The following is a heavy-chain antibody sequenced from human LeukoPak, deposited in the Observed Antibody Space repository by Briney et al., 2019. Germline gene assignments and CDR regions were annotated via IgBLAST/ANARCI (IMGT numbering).Heavy chain of an antibody. J-gene: IGHJ2*01. CDR3: ARGILGLYYFDV. Sequence: SETLSLTCAISGGSFTGYYWTWFRGAPGKGLEWIGEMHYSGATSYKPPLRSRVTISRGTSANQFSLEVTSVAAADTAVYYCARGILGLYYFDVWGRSTSVTVSS. CDR1: GGSFTGYY. D-gene: IGHD3-16*01. CDR2: MHYSGAT. V-gene: IGHV4-34*01.